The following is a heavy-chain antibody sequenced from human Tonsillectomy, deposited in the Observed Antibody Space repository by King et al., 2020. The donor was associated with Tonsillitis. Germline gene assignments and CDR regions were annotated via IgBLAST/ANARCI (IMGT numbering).Heavy chain of an antibody. CDR3: ARDAQYGANGLTYYYYGMDV. V-gene: IGHV1-46*01. D-gene: IGHD4-17*01. CDR2: INPNGGST. CDR1: GYTFTHYY. J-gene: IGHJ6*02. Sequence: VQLVESGAEVKKPGASVKVSCKASGYTFTHYYVHWVRQAPGQGLEWMGIINPNGGSTSYPEKFQGRVTMTRDTSTSTVYMELSKLTSDDTAMYYCARDAQYGANGLTYYYYGMDVWGQGTTVTVSS.